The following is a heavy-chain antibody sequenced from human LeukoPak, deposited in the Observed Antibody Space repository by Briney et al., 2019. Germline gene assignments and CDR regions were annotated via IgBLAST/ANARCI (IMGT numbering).Heavy chain of an antibody. D-gene: IGHD2-15*01. CDR3: ARVGAATFYWYYIDV. V-gene: IGHV3-7*01. Sequence: PGGSLRLSCEASGFTFSSYWMSWVRQAPGKGLEWVANIKQDGSDKYYVDSLKGRFTVSRDNAKNSLYLQINSLRVGDTAVYFCARVGAATFYWYYIDVWGKGTTVTVSS. J-gene: IGHJ6*03. CDR1: GFTFSSYW. CDR2: IKQDGSDK.